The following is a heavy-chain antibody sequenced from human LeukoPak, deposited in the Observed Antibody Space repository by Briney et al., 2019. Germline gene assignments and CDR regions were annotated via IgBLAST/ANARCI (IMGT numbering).Heavy chain of an antibody. J-gene: IGHJ4*02. Sequence: GGSLRLSCAASGFTFNDYAMHWVRQAPGKGLEWVSGISWNSGSIGYADSVKGRFTISRDNAKNSLYLQMNSLRAEDTALYYCAKDIFTGIAAAGAIDYWGQGTLVTVSS. CDR1: GFTFNDYA. CDR2: ISWNSGSI. D-gene: IGHD6-13*01. V-gene: IGHV3-9*01. CDR3: AKDIFTGIAAAGAIDY.